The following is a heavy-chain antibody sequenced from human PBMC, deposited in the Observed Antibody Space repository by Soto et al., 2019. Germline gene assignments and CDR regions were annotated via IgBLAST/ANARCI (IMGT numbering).Heavy chain of an antibody. Sequence: VGSLRLSCAASGFTFSRFSMTWVRQVPGKGLEWISYISGSSDIVYYADSVKGRFTISRNNARNSLHLQMNSLRAEDTAVYYCARDPYGSSRFDFDFNSWGQGT. D-gene: IGHD6-13*01. J-gene: IGHJ4*02. CDR2: ISGSSDIV. CDR3: ARDPYGSSRFDFDFNS. CDR1: GFTFSRFS. V-gene: IGHV3-48*01.